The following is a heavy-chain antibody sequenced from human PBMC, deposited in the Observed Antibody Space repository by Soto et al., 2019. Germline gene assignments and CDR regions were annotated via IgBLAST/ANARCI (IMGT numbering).Heavy chain of an antibody. D-gene: IGHD2-15*01. V-gene: IGHV5-51*01. CDR1: GYSFTSYW. Sequence: PGESLKISCKGSGYSFTSYWIGWVRQMPGKGLEWMGIIYPGDSDTRYSPSFQGQVTISADKSISTAYLQWSSLKASDTAMYYCARLEGQDCSGGSCYDVGGWFDPWGQGTLVTVSS. CDR3: ARLEGQDCSGGSCYDVGGWFDP. J-gene: IGHJ5*02. CDR2: IYPGDSDT.